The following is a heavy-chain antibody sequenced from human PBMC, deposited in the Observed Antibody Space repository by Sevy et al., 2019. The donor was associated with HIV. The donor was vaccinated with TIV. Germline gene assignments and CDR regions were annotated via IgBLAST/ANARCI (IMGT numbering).Heavy chain of an antibody. V-gene: IGHV4-34*01. CDR1: GGSFSGYY. CDR3: ARGPSGGDGSGSYAYTDVNYYYYGMDV. J-gene: IGHJ6*02. Sequence: SETLSLTCAVYGGSFSGYYWSWIRQPPGKGLEWIGEINHSGCTNYNPSLKSRVTISVDTSKNQFSLKLSSVTAADTAVYYCARGPSGGDGSGSYAYTDVNYYYYGMDVWGQGTTVTVSS. D-gene: IGHD3-16*01. CDR2: INHSGCT.